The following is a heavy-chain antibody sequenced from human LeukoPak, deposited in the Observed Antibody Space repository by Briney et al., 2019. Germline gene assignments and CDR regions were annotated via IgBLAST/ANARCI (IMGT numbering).Heavy chain of an antibody. J-gene: IGHJ4*02. D-gene: IGHD2-21*02. V-gene: IGHV1-69*06. CDR3: ARDLPCGGNCYHFDY. CDR2: IIPIFGTA. CDR1: GYTFTGYY. Sequence: SVKVSCKASGYTFTGYYMHWVRQAPGQGLEWMGGIIPIFGTANYAQKFQGRVTITADKSTSTAYMELSSLRSEDTAVYYCARDLPCGGNCYHFDYWGQGTLVTVSS.